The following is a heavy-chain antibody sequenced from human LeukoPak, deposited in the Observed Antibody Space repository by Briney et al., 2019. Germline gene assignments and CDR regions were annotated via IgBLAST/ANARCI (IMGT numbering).Heavy chain of an antibody. CDR3: ARDRSISAAGDTY. CDR2: VNRDGSST. Sequence: GGSLRLSCAASGFTVSSNYMSWVRQAPGKGLEGVSRVNRDGSSTSYADPVKGRFTISRDNAKNTLSLQMNSLRAEDTAVYYCARDRSISAAGDTYWGQGTLVTVSS. V-gene: IGHV3-74*01. CDR1: GFTVSSNY. D-gene: IGHD6-13*01. J-gene: IGHJ4*02.